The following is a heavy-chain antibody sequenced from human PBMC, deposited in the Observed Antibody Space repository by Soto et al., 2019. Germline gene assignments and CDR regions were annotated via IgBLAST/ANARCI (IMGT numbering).Heavy chain of an antibody. Sequence: KGLEWVGYIYYSGSTYYKPSLKSRGTISVDTSKNQVSLKLSSVTAADTAVYYCFFFFKQKTAYEIQSRSRHSAEPSSDL. V-gene: IGHV4-31*02. D-gene: IGHD3-9*01. CDR2: IYYSGST. J-gene: IGHJ2*01. CDR3: FFFFKQKTAYEIQSRSRHSAEPSSDL.